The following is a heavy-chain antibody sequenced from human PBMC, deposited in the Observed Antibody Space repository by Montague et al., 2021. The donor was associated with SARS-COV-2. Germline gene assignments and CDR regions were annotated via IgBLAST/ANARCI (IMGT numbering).Heavy chain of an antibody. CDR2: ISEYGTST. Sequence: SLRLSCAASGFTFSSYEMHWIRQTPGKGLEWISYISEYGTSTYHXDSVRGRFTISRDNARNSLYLQMNSLRAEDTAVYYCGRDGGNGKNPVDYWGQGTLVTGSS. CDR3: GRDGGNGKNPVDY. D-gene: IGHD4-23*01. CDR1: GFTFSSYE. J-gene: IGHJ4*02. V-gene: IGHV3-48*03.